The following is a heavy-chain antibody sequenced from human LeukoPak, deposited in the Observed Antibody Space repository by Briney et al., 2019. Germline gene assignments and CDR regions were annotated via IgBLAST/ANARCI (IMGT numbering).Heavy chain of an antibody. CDR3: ARDGCSGGTCYSFNWFDP. CDR2: IYPSGST. CDR1: GGSISGYH. Sequence: SETLSLTCTVTGGSISGYHWGWIRQPPGKGLEWIGSIYPSGSTYYNPSLKSRVTISVDTSKNHFSLKVSSVTAADTAVYYCARDGCSGGTCYSFNWFDPWGQGTLVTVSS. V-gene: IGHV4-38-2*02. D-gene: IGHD2-15*01. J-gene: IGHJ5*02.